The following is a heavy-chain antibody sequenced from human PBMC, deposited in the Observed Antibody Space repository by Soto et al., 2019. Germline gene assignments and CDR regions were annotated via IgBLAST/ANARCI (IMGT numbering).Heavy chain of an antibody. Sequence: QVQLVESGGGVVQPGRSLRLSCAASGFTFSRYGMHWVRQAPGKGLEWVAVISSDGSDKYYGDSVKGRFTISRDKSKSILYLQMNTLRVEDTAVYYCARAPTSSWYGPPSVWGQGTLVTFSS. J-gene: IGHJ4*02. CDR2: ISSDGSDK. V-gene: IGHV3-33*01. CDR3: ARAPTSSWYGPPSV. D-gene: IGHD6-13*01. CDR1: GFTFSRYG.